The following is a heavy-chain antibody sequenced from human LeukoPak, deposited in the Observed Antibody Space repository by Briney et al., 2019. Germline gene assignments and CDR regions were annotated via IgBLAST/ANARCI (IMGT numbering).Heavy chain of an antibody. CDR3: TRDIDC. V-gene: IGHV3-30-3*01. CDR1: GFTFSSYA. J-gene: IGHJ4*02. CDR2: ISYDGSNK. Sequence: GGSLRLPCAASGFTFSSYAMHWVRQAPGKGLEWVAVISYDGSNKYYADSVKGRFTISRDNSKNTLYLQMNSLRTEDTAVYYCTRDIDCWGQGTLVTVSS.